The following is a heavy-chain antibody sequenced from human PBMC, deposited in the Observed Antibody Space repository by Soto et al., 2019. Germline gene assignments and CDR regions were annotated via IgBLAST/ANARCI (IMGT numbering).Heavy chain of an antibody. CDR3: AREVWGSGRIRFDP. Sequence: SETLSLTCAVYGGSFSDYYWSWIRQPPGKGLEWIGESNHSGSTNYNPSLKSRVTIVDTSKNQFSLKLSSVTAADTAVYYCAREVWGSGRIRFDPWGQGTLVTVSS. CDR2: SNHSGST. D-gene: IGHD3-10*01. J-gene: IGHJ5*02. V-gene: IGHV4-34*01. CDR1: GGSFSDYY.